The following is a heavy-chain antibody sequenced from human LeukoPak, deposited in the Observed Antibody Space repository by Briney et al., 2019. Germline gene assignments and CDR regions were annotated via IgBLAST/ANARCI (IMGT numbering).Heavy chain of an antibody. Sequence: GGSLRLSCAASGFTFSSYSTNWVRQALGKGLEWVSSITSSSSYIYYADSVKGRFTISRDNAKNSLYLQMNSLRAEDTAVYYCAREMLAAVAAQSWGQGTLVTVSS. CDR1: GFTFSSYS. CDR2: ITSSSSYI. D-gene: IGHD6-19*01. V-gene: IGHV3-21*01. J-gene: IGHJ5*02. CDR3: AREMLAAVAAQS.